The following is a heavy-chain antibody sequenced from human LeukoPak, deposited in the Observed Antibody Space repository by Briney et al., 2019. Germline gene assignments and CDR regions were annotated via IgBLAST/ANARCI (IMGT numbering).Heavy chain of an antibody. Sequence: RAGGSLILSCAASGFTFSSYAMHWVRQAPGKGLEYVSAISSNGSITFYANSVKGRFTISRDNSKNTLYLQMGSLRVEDMAVYYCARVPRPIFGRLGYYMDVWGKGTTVTVSS. J-gene: IGHJ6*03. D-gene: IGHD3-3*01. CDR3: ARVPRPIFGRLGYYMDV. V-gene: IGHV3-64*01. CDR2: ISSNGSIT. CDR1: GFTFSSYA.